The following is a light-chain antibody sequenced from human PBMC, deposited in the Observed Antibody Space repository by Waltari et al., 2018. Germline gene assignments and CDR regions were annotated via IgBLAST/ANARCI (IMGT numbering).Light chain of an antibody. CDR2: VAS. Sequence: DIQLTQSPSFLSASVGDRVTITCRASQGISSSLAWYQQKPGKAPKLLIYVASTLQSGVPSRFSGSGSGTEFTLTISSLQPEDFATYYCQQLNGYPLTFGPGTKVAIK. V-gene: IGKV1-9*01. CDR3: QQLNGYPLT. CDR1: QGISSS. J-gene: IGKJ3*01.